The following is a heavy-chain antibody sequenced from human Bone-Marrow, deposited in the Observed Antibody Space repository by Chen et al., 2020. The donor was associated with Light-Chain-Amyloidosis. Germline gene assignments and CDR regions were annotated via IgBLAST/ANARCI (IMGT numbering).Heavy chain of an antibody. D-gene: IGHD5-12*01. J-gene: IGHJ4*02. CDR2: IYPDDSDA. V-gene: IGHV5-51*01. CDR3: ARRRDGYNFDY. Sequence: EVQLEQSGPEVKKPGASLKISCKGSGYTFPNYRIGWVRQMPGKGLEWMGVIYPDDSDARYSPSFEGQVTISADKSITTAYLQWRSLKASDTAMYYCARRRDGYNFDYWGQGTLVTVSS. CDR1: GYTFPNYR.